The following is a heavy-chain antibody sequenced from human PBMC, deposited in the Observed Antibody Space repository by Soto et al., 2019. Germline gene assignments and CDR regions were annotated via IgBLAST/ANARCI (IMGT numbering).Heavy chain of an antibody. J-gene: IGHJ5*02. V-gene: IGHV3-7*01. Sequence: GGSLRLSCAASGFTFSSYWMSWVRQAPGKGLEWVANIKQDGSEKYYVDSVKGRFTISRDSAKNSLYLQMNSLRAEDTAVYYYASYAHSGYDWRWCYPWGGGSLGTVSS. CDR3: ASYAHSGYDWRWCYP. D-gene: IGHD5-12*01. CDR2: IKQDGSEK. CDR1: GFTFSSYW.